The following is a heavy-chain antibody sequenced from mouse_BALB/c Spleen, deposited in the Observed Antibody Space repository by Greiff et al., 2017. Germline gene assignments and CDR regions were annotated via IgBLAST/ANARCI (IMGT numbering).Heavy chain of an antibody. J-gene: IGHJ4*01. CDR1: GYTFTSYY. V-gene: IGHV1S81*02. CDR3: TRSFAMDY. CDR2: INPSNGGT. Sequence: QVQLQQPGAELVRPGASVKLSCKASGYTFTSYYMYWVKQRPGQGLEWIGEINPSNGGTNFNEKFKSKATLTVDKSSSTAYMQLSSLTSEDSAVYYCTRSFAMDYWGQGTSVTVSS.